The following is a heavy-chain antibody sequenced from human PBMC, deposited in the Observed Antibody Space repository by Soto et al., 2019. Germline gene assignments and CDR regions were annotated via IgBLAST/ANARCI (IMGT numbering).Heavy chain of an antibody. CDR1: GFVFGDYA. V-gene: IGHV3-49*04. D-gene: IGHD6-13*01. CDR2: VRSETYGGST. J-gene: IGHJ4*02. CDR3: TRGRGTSGWYADY. Sequence: GGSLRLSCSASGFVFGDYAVTWVRQAPGKGLEWVGVVRSETYGGSTEYAASVKGRFRISRDDSQSIAYLQMTSLKTEDTAVYYCTRGRGTSGWYADYWGKGILVTVSS.